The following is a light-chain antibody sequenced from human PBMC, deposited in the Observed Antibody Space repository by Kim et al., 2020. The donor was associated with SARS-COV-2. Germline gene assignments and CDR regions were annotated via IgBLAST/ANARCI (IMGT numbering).Light chain of an antibody. CDR3: CSYAGSSTLV. V-gene: IGLV2-23*02. Sequence: GRSITISCTGTSSDVGSYNLVSWYQQHPGKAPKLVIYEVNKRPSGVSNRFSGSKSGNTASLTISGLQAEDEADYYCCSYAGSSTLVFGGGTQLTVL. J-gene: IGLJ3*02. CDR1: SSDVGSYNL. CDR2: EVN.